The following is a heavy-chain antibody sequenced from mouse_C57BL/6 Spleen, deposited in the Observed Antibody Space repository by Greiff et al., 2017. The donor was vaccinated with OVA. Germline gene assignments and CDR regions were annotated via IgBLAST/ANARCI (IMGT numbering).Heavy chain of an antibody. CDR1: GYTFTSYW. CDR3: AREDHYYGSSYHYAMDY. J-gene: IGHJ4*01. D-gene: IGHD1-1*01. V-gene: IGHV1-55*01. CDR2: IYPGSGRT. Sequence: QVQLQQPGAELVKPGASVKMSCKASGYTFTSYWITWVKQRPGQGLEWIGDIYPGSGRTNYNEKFKGKATMTVDPSSSTAYMQLSSLTSEDSAVYYCAREDHYYGSSYHYAMDYWGQGTSVTVSS.